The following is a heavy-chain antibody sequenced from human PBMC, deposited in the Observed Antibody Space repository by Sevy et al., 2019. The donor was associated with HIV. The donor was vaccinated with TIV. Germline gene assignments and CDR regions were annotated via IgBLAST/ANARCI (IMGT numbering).Heavy chain of an antibody. V-gene: IGHV3-23*01. CDR3: AKRNTN. Sequence: GGSLRLSCAASGFTLSTYAMTWVRQGPGKGLEWVSSISDSGGSTFYADSVKGRFTISRDNSKNTLYLQMNSLRADDTAVYYCAKRNTNWGQGALVTVSS. CDR1: GFTLSTYA. CDR2: ISDSGGST. J-gene: IGHJ4*02.